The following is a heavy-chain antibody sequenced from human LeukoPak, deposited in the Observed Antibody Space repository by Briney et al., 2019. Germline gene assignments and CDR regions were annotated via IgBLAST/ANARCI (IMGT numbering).Heavy chain of an antibody. CDR1: GGSISSYY. Sequence: PSETLSLTCTVSGGSISSYYWSWIRQPAGKGLEWIGRIYTSGSTNYNPSLKRRVTITVEASKNQFSLKLSSVTAADTAVYYCARGGPLDTAMVDYWGQGTLVTVSS. V-gene: IGHV4-4*07. CDR2: IYTSGST. D-gene: IGHD5-18*01. CDR3: ARGGPLDTAMVDY. J-gene: IGHJ4*02.